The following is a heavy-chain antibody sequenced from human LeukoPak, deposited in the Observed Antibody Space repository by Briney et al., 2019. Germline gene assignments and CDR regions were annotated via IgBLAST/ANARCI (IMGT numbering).Heavy chain of an antibody. J-gene: IGHJ5*02. CDR2: INHSGST. V-gene: IGHV4-34*01. CDR3: ARNYGSGSYRFDP. D-gene: IGHD3-10*01. CDR1: GGSFSGYY. Sequence: PSETLSLTCAVYGGSFSGYYWSWIRQPPGKGLEWIGEINHSGSTYYNPSLKSRVTISVDRSKNQFSLKLSSVTAADTAVYYCARNYGSGSYRFDPWGQGTLVTVSS.